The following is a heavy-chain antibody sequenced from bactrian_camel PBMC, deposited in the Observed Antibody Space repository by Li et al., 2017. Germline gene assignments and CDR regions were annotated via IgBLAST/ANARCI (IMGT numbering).Heavy chain of an antibody. D-gene: IGHD4*01. CDR1: GCTYSSYC. J-gene: IGHJ4*01. CDR3: AADRSFFSATATDESEYDY. CDR2: IDNDGLT. Sequence: VQLVESGGGSVQTGGSLRLSCVASGCTYSSYCMAWFRQTPVNEHEGIAAIDNDGLTFYTGAFKARFRITRDNDANTLYLLMDHLKPEDSAMYYCAADRSFFSATATDESEYDYWGQGTQVTVS. V-gene: IGHV3S57*01.